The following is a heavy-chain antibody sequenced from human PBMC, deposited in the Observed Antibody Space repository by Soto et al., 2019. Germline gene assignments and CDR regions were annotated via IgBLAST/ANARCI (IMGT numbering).Heavy chain of an antibody. CDR2: IYYSGST. CDR3: ARQVRYFGDFDY. V-gene: IGHV4-39*01. J-gene: IGHJ4*02. CDR1: GGSISSSSYY. D-gene: IGHD3-9*01. Sequence: SETLSLTCTVSGGSISSSSYYWGWIRQPPGKGLEWIGSIYYSGSTYYNPSLKSRVTISVDTSKNQFSLKLSSVTAADTAVYYCARQVRYFGDFDYWGQGTLVTVSS.